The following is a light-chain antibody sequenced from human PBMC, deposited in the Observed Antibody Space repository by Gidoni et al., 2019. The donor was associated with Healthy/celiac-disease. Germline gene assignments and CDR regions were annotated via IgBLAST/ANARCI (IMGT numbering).Light chain of an antibody. CDR2: GAS. Sequence: EIVMTQSPATRSVSPGESATLPCRASQSVSSNLAWYQQKPGQAPRLLIYGASTRATGIPARFSGSGSGTEFTLTISSLQSEDFAVYYCQQYNNWPPGITFGQGTRLEIK. J-gene: IGKJ5*01. V-gene: IGKV3-15*01. CDR3: QQYNNWPPGIT. CDR1: QSVSSN.